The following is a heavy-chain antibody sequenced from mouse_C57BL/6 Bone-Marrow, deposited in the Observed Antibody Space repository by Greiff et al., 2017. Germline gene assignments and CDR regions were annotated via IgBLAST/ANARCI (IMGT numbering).Heavy chain of an antibody. CDR3: ARNWGSFDY. Sequence: QVQLQQPGAELVKPGASVKMSCKASGYTFTSYWITWVKQRPGQGLEWIGDIYPGSGSTNYNEKFKSKATLTVDTSSSTAYLQLSSLASEDSAVYYCARNWGSFDYWGQGTTLTVSS. CDR1: GYTFTSYW. V-gene: IGHV1-55*01. J-gene: IGHJ2*01. CDR2: IYPGSGST. D-gene: IGHD4-1*01.